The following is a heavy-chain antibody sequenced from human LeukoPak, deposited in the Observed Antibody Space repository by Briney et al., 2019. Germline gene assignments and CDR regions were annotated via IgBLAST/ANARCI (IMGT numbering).Heavy chain of an antibody. D-gene: IGHD2-21*01. CDR1: GFTFSSYA. CDR2: ISSSSTYI. Sequence: GGSLRLSCAASGFTFSSYAMHWVRQAPGKGLEWVSSISSSSTYIYYADSVKGRFTISRDNAKNSLYLQMNSLRAEDTAVYYCARGGGFCGGDCYGIDYWGQGTLVTVSS. V-gene: IGHV3-21*01. CDR3: ARGGGFCGGDCYGIDY. J-gene: IGHJ4*02.